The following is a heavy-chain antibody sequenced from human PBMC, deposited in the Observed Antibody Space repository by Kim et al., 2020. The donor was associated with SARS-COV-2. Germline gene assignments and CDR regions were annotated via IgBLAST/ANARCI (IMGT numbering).Heavy chain of an antibody. V-gene: IGHV4-34*01. CDR3: ARGLLYDYGSGREGWFDP. D-gene: IGHD3-10*01. CDR1: GGSFSGYY. Sequence: SETLSLTCAVYGGSFSGYYWSWIRQPPGKGLEWIGEINHSGSTNYNPSLKSRVTISVDTSKNQFSLKLSSVTAADTAVYYCARGLLYDYGSGREGWFDP. J-gene: IGHJ5*02. CDR2: INHSGST.